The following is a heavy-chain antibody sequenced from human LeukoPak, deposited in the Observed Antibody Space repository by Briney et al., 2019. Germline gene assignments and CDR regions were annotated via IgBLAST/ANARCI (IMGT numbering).Heavy chain of an antibody. D-gene: IGHD2-15*01. V-gene: IGHV1-24*01. J-gene: IGHJ4*02. CDR2: FDPEDGET. Sequence: ASVKVSCKVSGYTLTGLSMHWVRQAPGKGLEWMGGFDPEDGETIYAQKFQGRVTMTEDTSTDTAYMELSSLRSEDTAVYFCATDTVGFCGADSCYSEAYWGQGTLVTVSS. CDR3: ATDTVGFCGADSCYSEAY. CDR1: GYTLTGLS.